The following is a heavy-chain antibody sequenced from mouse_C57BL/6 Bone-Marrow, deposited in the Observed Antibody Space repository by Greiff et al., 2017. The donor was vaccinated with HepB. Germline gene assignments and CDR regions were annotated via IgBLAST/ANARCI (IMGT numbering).Heavy chain of an antibody. Sequence: QVQLQQSGAELARPGASVKLSCKASGYTFTSYGISWVKQRTGQGLEWIGEIYPRSGNTYYNAKFKGKATLTADKSYSPAYMEILSLTSDDSAVYFCARPTIYYDYDVYYFDYWGQGTTLTVSS. CDR3: ARPTIYYDYDVYYFDY. CDR2: IYPRSGNT. CDR1: GYTFTSYG. D-gene: IGHD2-4*01. V-gene: IGHV1-81*01. J-gene: IGHJ2*01.